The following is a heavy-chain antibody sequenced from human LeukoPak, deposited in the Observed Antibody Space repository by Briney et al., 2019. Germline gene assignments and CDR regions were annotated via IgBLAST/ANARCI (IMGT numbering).Heavy chain of an antibody. CDR1: GFTFSSYS. J-gene: IGHJ5*02. CDR2: ISSSSSYI. CDR3: ARDRRVGLWDLTGTTGWFDP. D-gene: IGHD1-20*01. V-gene: IGHV3-21*01. Sequence: GGSLRLSCAASGFTFSSYSMNWVRQAPGKGLEWVSSISSSSSYIYYADSVKGRFTISRDNAKNSLYLQMNSLRAEDTAVYYCARDRRVGLWDLTGTTGWFDPWGQGTLVTVSS.